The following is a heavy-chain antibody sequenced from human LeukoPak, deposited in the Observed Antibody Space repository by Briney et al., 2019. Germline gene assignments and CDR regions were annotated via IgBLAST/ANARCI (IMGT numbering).Heavy chain of an antibody. CDR2: ISGSGGST. CDR1: GFTFSSYA. Sequence: GGSLRLSCAASGFTFSSYAMSWVRQAPGKGLEWVSAISGSGGSTYYADSVKGRFTISRDNSKNTLYLQMNSLRAEDTAVYYCAKDERYSSSWSEYFQHRGQGTLVTVSS. CDR3: AKDERYSSSWSEYFQH. D-gene: IGHD6-13*01. J-gene: IGHJ1*01. V-gene: IGHV3-23*01.